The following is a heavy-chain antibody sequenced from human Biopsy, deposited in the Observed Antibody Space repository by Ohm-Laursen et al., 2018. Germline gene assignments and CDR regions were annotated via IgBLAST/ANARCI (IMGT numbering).Heavy chain of an antibody. CDR1: GFSLSARRMC. CDR3: ARTPILIVSAGLVYRHRRHLQGMDV. V-gene: IGHV2-70*11. J-gene: IGHJ6*02. D-gene: IGHD6-13*01. CDR2: VGWDDYK. Sequence: TQTLTLTCSFSGFSLSARRMCVSWIRQAPGKALEWLARVGWDDYKAYSASLQTKLSISKDTSNDQVVLTVNNVDPADTATYYCARTPILIVSAGLVYRHRRHLQGMDVWGQGIAVTVS.